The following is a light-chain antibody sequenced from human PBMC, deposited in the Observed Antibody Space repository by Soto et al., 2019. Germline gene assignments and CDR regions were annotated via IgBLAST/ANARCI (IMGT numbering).Light chain of an antibody. CDR3: QQRSIKPPLT. CDR1: QSVSSH. CDR2: DAS. J-gene: IGKJ4*01. V-gene: IGKV3-11*01. Sequence: EIVLTQSPATLSLSPGERATLSCRASQSVSSHLAWYQQKPGQAPRLLIYDASNRATGIPARFSGSGSGTDFTLTISSLEPEDFAVYYCQQRSIKPPLTFGGGTKVEIK.